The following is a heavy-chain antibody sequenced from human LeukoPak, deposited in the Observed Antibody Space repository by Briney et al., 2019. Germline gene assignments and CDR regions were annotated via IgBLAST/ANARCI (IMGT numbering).Heavy chain of an antibody. V-gene: IGHV3-7*05. Sequence: GGSLRLSCAGSGFTFSTYWMSWVRQTPGKGLEWVANIKQEGTDKYYVDSVKGRFTISRDNAKDSLFLQMSSLRAEDTAVYYCARTRYCSTGSCYFDYWGQGTLATVSS. CDR1: GFTFSTYW. J-gene: IGHJ4*02. CDR3: ARTRYCSTGSCYFDY. CDR2: IKQEGTDK. D-gene: IGHD2-15*01.